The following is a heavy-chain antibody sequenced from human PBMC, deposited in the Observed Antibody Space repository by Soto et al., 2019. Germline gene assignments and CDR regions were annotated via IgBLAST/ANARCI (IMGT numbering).Heavy chain of an antibody. CDR2: IAYDGDKK. CDR1: TFIFSNYD. CDR3: VKGAGKDKDYDFFSDD. Sequence: QVQLVESGGGVVQPGRSLRLSCVASTFIFSNYDMHWVRQAPGKGLDWVAVIAYDGDKKYYADFAKGRFTISIDNSKNLLYLPMSGQRGEDTSLYYCVKGAGKDKDYDFFSDDWGRRALVAVSS. V-gene: IGHV3-30*18. J-gene: IGHJ4*02. D-gene: IGHD3-16*01.